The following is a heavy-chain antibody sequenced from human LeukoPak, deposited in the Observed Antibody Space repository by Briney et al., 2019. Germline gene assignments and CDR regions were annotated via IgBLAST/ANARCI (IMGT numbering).Heavy chain of an antibody. V-gene: IGHV4-39*01. CDR2: IYYSGST. Sequence: KSSETLSLTCTVSGGSISSSSYYWGWIRQPPGKGLEWIGSIYYSGSTYYNPSLKSRVTISVDTSKNLFSLKLSSVTAADTAVYYCARKYLVRGVIIMGFDYWGQGTLVTVSS. D-gene: IGHD3-10*01. CDR3: ARKYLVRGVIIMGFDY. J-gene: IGHJ4*02. CDR1: GGSISSSSYY.